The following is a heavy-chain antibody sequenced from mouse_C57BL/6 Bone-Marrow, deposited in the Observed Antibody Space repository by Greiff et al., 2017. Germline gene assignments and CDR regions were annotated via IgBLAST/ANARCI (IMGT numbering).Heavy chain of an antibody. CDR3: ARWDYYGSRPAY. D-gene: IGHD1-1*01. Sequence: QVQLKQSGAELARPGASVKLSCTASGYTFTGYGISWVKQRTGQGLEWIGEIYPRSGNTYYDEKFKGKATLTADKSSSTAYMELRSLTSEDSAVYFCARWDYYGSRPAYWGQGTLVTVSA. V-gene: IGHV1-81*01. CDR1: GYTFTGYG. CDR2: IYPRSGNT. J-gene: IGHJ3*01.